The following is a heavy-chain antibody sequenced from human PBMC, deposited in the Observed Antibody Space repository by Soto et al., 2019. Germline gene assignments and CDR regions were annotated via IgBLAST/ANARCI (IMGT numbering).Heavy chain of an antibody. V-gene: IGHV4-59*01. CDR3: ARAYDFWSGYPYYFDY. CDR2: IYYSGST. J-gene: IGHJ4*02. CDR1: GGSISSYY. Sequence: SETLSLTCTVSGGSISSYYWSWIRQPPGKGLEWIGYIYYSGSTNYNPSLKSRVTISVGTSKNQFSLKLSSVTAADTAVYYCARAYDFWSGYPYYFDYWGQGTLVTVSS. D-gene: IGHD3-3*01.